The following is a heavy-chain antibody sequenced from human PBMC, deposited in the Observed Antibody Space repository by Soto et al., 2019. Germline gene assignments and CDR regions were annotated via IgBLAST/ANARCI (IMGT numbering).Heavy chain of an antibody. Sequence: ASVKVSCKASGGTFSSYAISWVRQAPGQRLEWMGWINAGNGNRKYSQRFQGRVTITRDTSASTAYMDLSSLRSEDTAVYYCARGPEVDVWGQGTTVTVSS. CDR3: ARGPEVDV. CDR2: INAGNGNR. CDR1: GGTFSSYA. J-gene: IGHJ6*02. V-gene: IGHV1-3*01.